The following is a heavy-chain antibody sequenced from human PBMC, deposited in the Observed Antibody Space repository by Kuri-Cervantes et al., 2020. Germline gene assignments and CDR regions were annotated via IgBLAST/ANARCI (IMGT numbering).Heavy chain of an antibody. V-gene: IGHV4-4*07. Sequence: SETLSLTCTVSGGSISSYYWSWIRQSAGKGLEWIGHIYTSGSTNYKSSLKSRVTISVDKSKNQLSLKLSSETAADAAVYYCARYYDYYYYMDVWGKGTTVTVSS. D-gene: IGHD5-12*01. CDR3: ARYYDYYYYMDV. CDR1: GGSISSYY. CDR2: IYTSGST. J-gene: IGHJ6*03.